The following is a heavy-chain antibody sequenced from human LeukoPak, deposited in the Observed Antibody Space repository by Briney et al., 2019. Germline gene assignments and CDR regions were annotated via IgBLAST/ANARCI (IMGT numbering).Heavy chain of an antibody. J-gene: IGHJ4*02. CDR1: GFTFNTYS. CDR2: IDSSGGYM. V-gene: IGHV3-21*06. CDR3: AKDLNYGDLLDY. Sequence: PGGSLRLSCEASGFTFNTYSMNWARQAPGKGLEWVSSIDSSGGYMFYADSVKGRFTISRDNSKNTLYLQMNSLRAEDTAVYYCAKDLNYGDLLDYWGQGTLVTVSS. D-gene: IGHD4-17*01.